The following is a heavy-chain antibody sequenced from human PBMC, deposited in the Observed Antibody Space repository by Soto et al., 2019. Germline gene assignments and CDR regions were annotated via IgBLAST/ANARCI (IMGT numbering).Heavy chain of an antibody. Sequence: PGGSLRLSCAASGFTFSSYAMHWVRQAPGKGLEWVAVISYDGSNKYYADSVKGRFTISRDNSKNTLYLQMNSLRAEDTAVYYCARARITMIVGTLPSGYWGQGTLVTVSS. D-gene: IGHD3-22*01. CDR2: ISYDGSNK. V-gene: IGHV3-30-3*01. CDR3: ARARITMIVGTLPSGY. J-gene: IGHJ4*02. CDR1: GFTFSSYA.